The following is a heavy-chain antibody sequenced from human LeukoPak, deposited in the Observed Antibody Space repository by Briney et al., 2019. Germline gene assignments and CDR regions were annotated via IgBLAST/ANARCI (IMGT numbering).Heavy chain of an antibody. CDR1: GGSFSGYY. D-gene: IGHD3-10*01. J-gene: IGHJ6*03. Sequence: SETLSLTCAVYGGSFSGYYWSWIRQPPGKGLEWIGEINHSGSTNYNPSLKSRVTISVDTSKNQFSLKLSSVTAADTAVYYCARHVGVRGVIDSYYYYYYMDVWGKGTTATISS. V-gene: IGHV4-34*01. CDR3: ARHVGVRGVIDSYYYYYYMDV. CDR2: INHSGST.